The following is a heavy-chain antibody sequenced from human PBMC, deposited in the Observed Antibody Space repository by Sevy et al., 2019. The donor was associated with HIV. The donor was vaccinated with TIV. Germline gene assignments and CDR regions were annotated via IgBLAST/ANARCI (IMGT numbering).Heavy chain of an antibody. V-gene: IGHV5-51*01. CDR1: GYGFTSHW. CDR3: ATARSGYLDSSGYYIY. D-gene: IGHD3-22*01. CDR2: IYPDDSDT. J-gene: IGHJ4*02. Sequence: GESLKISCRGSGYGFTSHWIGWVRHMPGKGLEWMGTIYPDDSDTRYSPSFQGQVTFSADKSISTAYLQWSSLKASDTAMYYCATARSGYLDSSGYYIYWGQGTLVTVSS.